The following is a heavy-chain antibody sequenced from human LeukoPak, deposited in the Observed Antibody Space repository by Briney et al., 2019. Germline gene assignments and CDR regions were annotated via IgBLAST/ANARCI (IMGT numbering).Heavy chain of an antibody. D-gene: IGHD3-10*01. V-gene: IGHV4-39*07. CDR1: GGSILSTSFS. CDR2: LSYTGSA. J-gene: IGHJ4*02. Sequence: SETLSLTCTVSGGSILSTSFSWGWIRQSPGKGLEWIGALSYTGSAYSNPSLKSRVTISLDRSKNQFSLKLSSVTAADTAVYYCATGGDYYGSGTYYNNWGQGTLVTVSS. CDR3: ATGGDYYGSGTYYNN.